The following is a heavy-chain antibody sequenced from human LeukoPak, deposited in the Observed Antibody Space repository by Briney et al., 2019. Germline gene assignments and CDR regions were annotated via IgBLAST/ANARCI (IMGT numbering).Heavy chain of an antibody. CDR1: GGSIGSYY. Sequence: SETLSLTCTVSGGSIGSYYWSWIRQPPGKGLEWIGYIYYSGSTNYNPSLKSRVTISVDTSKNQFSLKLSSVTAADTAVYYCARDNPAAGAFDIWGQGTMVTVSS. CDR3: ARDNPAAGAFDI. CDR2: IYYSGST. D-gene: IGHD6-13*01. V-gene: IGHV4-59*01. J-gene: IGHJ3*02.